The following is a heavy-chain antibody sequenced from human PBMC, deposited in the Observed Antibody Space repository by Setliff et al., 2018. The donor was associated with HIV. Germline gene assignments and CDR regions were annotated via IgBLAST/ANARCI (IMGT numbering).Heavy chain of an antibody. CDR3: ASRGIVVETMSMPDEFFVH. Sequence: SETLSLTCTVSGGSISSGGYYWSWIRQHPGKGLEWIGYIYYSGSTYYNPSLRGRVTISVDTSKNQFSLKLNSVTAADTATYYCASRGIVVETMSMPDEFFVHWGHGTLVTVSS. J-gene: IGHJ1*01. V-gene: IGHV4-31*03. CDR2: IYYSGST. CDR1: GGSISSGGYY. D-gene: IGHD2-21*02.